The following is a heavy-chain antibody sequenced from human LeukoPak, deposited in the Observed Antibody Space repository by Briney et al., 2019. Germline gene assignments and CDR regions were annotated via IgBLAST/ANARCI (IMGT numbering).Heavy chain of an antibody. CDR1: GFTFSSYA. D-gene: IGHD3-3*01. Sequence: GGSLRLSCAASGFTFSSYAMTWVRQAPGKGLEWVSAISGSGGNTYYADSVKGRFTISRDNSKNTLYLQMNSLRAEDTAIYYCAKTGNDFWSGYQYYMDVWGEGSTATVSS. J-gene: IGHJ6*03. CDR3: AKTGNDFWSGYQYYMDV. V-gene: IGHV3-23*01. CDR2: ISGSGGNT.